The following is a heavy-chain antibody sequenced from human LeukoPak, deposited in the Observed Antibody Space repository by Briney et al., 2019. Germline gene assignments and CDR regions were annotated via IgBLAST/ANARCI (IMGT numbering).Heavy chain of an antibody. CDR1: GGSISSYY. CDR3: ARETTVPRPFYYYYMDV. V-gene: IGHV4-4*07. D-gene: IGHD1-14*01. J-gene: IGHJ6*03. CDR2: IYTSGST. Sequence: SETLSLTCTVSGGSISSYYWSWIRQPAGKGLEWIGRIYTSGSTNYNPSRKSRVTMSVDTSKNQFSLKLSSVTAADTAVYYCARETTVPRPFYYYYMDVWGKGTTVTVSS.